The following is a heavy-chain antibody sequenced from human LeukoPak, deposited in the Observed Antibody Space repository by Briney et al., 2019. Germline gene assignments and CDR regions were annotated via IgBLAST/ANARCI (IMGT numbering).Heavy chain of an antibody. CDR1: GFTFSRYS. CDR3: ARDLSVASDY. V-gene: IGHV3-21*01. D-gene: IGHD5-12*01. J-gene: IGHJ4*02. CDR2: ISSSTSHI. Sequence: GGSLILSCAASGFTFSRYSMNWVRQAPGKVLEWVSSISSSTSHIYYAGSVKGRFTISRDNAKNSLYLQMNSLRAEDTAVYYCARDLSVASDYWGQGTLVTVSS.